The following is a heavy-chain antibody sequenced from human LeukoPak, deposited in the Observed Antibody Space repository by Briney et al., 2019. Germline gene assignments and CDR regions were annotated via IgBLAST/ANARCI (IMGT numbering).Heavy chain of an antibody. CDR1: GGSISSYY. Sequence: SETLSLTCTVSGGSISSYYWSWIRQPPGKGLEWIGYIYYSGTTNYNPSLKSRVTISVDTSKNQFSLKQSSVTAADTAVYYCARRMYSGSLDYWGQGTLVTVSS. D-gene: IGHD6-6*01. J-gene: IGHJ4*02. CDR2: IYYSGTT. CDR3: ARRMYSGSLDY. V-gene: IGHV4-59*08.